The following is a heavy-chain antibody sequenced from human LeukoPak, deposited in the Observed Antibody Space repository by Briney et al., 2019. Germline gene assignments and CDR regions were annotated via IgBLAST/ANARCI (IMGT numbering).Heavy chain of an antibody. J-gene: IGHJ3*02. CDR1: GYTFTAYS. Sequence: ASVKVSCKASGYTFTAYSMHWVRQAPGQGLEWMEGFNPNSGSTNYAQKFQGRVTMTRDTSITTAYMGLSRLRSDDTAVYYCARDLDYYGSGSFFNIWGQGTMVTVSS. D-gene: IGHD3-10*01. CDR3: ARDLDYYGSGSFFNI. CDR2: FNPNSGST. V-gene: IGHV1-2*02.